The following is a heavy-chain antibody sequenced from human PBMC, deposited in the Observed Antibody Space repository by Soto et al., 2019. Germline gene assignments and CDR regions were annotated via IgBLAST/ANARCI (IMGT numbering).Heavy chain of an antibody. J-gene: IGHJ5*02. D-gene: IGHD3-16*01. CDR2: IYYSGST. CDR1: GGSISSYY. V-gene: IGHV4-59*01. Sequence: PSETLSLTCTVSGGSISSYYWSWIRQPPGKGLEWIGYIYYSGSTNYNPSLKSRVTISVDTSKNQFSLKLSSVTAADTAVYYCARATYDYVYFWFDPWGQGTLVTVSS. CDR3: ARATYDYVYFWFDP.